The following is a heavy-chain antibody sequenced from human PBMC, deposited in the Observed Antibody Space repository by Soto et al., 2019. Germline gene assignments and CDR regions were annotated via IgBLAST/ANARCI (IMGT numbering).Heavy chain of an antibody. D-gene: IGHD4-17*01. Sequence: SETLSLTCAVYGGSFSGYYWSWIRQPPGKGLEWIGEINHSGSTNYNPSLKSRVTISVDTSKNQFSLKLSSVTAADTAVYYCARGLDYVDAFDIWGQGTIVTVSS. J-gene: IGHJ3*02. CDR1: GGSFSGYY. V-gene: IGHV4-34*01. CDR3: ARGLDYVDAFDI. CDR2: INHSGST.